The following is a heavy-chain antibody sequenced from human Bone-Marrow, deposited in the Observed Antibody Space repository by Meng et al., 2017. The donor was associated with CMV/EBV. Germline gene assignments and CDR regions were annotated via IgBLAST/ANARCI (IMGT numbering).Heavy chain of an antibody. J-gene: IGHJ6*01. V-gene: IGHV1-69*16. CDR3: ARGVTAAIRREGYYGMDV. CDR1: GGTFSSYT. CDR2: IIPILGIA. Sequence: SVKVFCKASGGTFSSYTISWVRQAPGQGLEWMGRIIPILGIANYAQKFQGRVTITTDESTSTVYMELSILRSEDTAVYYCARGVTAAIRREGYYGMDVWGQGTTVTVSS. D-gene: IGHD2-2*02.